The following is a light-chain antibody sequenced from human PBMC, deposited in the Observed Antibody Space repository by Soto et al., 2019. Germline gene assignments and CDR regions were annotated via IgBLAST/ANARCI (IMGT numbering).Light chain of an antibody. Sequence: EGGDIGCCSASQSVTSSSLAWYQQKVGRAPRVLIYGASNRATGIPDRFSGSGSGTAFALAMRSLEPEDSAVYYCQPYGTAPGTFAQGTRLDIK. CDR3: QPYGTAPGT. CDR2: GAS. V-gene: IGKV3-20*01. CDR1: QSVTSSS. J-gene: IGKJ1*01.